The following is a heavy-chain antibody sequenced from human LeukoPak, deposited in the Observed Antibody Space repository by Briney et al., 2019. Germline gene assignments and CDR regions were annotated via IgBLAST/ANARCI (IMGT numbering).Heavy chain of an antibody. D-gene: IGHD2-2*01. V-gene: IGHV4-30-4*01. CDR2: IYYSGST. J-gene: IGHJ6*02. Sequence: SETLSLTCTVSGGSIGSGDYYWSWIRQPPGKGLEWIGYIYYSGSTYYNPSLKSRVTISVDTSKNQFSLKLSSVTAADTAVYYCARDHIVVVPAAVYYYGMDVWGQGTTVTVSS. CDR3: ARDHIVVVPAAVYYYGMDV. CDR1: GGSIGSGDYY.